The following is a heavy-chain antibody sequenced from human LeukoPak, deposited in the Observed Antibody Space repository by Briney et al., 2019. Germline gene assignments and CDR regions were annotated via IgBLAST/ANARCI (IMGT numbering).Heavy chain of an antibody. D-gene: IGHD6-19*01. CDR2: ISYDESHK. CDR1: GFPFSSYA. CDR3: ARDRPREIAVAGTEFDY. V-gene: IGHV3-30-3*01. Sequence: GRSLRLSCEASGFPFSSYAMHWVRQAPGKGLEWLAVISYDESHKYYVDSVRGRFTVSRDNAKNSLYLQMNSLRAEDTAVYYCARDRPREIAVAGTEFDYWGQGTLVTVSS. J-gene: IGHJ4*02.